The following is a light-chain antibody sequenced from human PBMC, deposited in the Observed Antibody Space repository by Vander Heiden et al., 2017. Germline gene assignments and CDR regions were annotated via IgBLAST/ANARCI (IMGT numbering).Light chain of an antibody. V-gene: IGKV1-39*01. Sequence: DIQMTQSPSSLSAAVGDRVTITCRASQSISSYLNWYQQKPGKAPKLLIYAASSLQSGVPSRFSGSGSGTDFTLTISSLQPEDFATYYCQQSYSTPFTSGGGTKVAIK. J-gene: IGKJ4*01. CDR2: AAS. CDR1: QSISSY. CDR3: QQSYSTPFT.